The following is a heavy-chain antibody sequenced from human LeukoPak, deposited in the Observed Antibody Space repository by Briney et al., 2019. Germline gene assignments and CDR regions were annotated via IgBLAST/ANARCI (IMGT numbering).Heavy chain of an antibody. V-gene: IGHV4-38-2*02. CDR3: AKARGYDHNYFDY. D-gene: IGHD5-12*01. J-gene: IGHJ4*02. Sequence: SETLSLTCTVSGYSISSGYYWGWIRQPPGKGLEWIGSIYHSGSTYYNPSLKSRVTISVDTSKNQFSLKLSSVTAADTAVYYCAKARGYDHNYFDYWGQGTLVTVSS. CDR2: IYHSGST. CDR1: GYSISSGYY.